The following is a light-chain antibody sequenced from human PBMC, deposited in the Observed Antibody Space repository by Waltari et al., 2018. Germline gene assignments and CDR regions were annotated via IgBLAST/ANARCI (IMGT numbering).Light chain of an antibody. CDR3: AAWDDSLNGHWV. CDR1: SSNIGSNT. V-gene: IGLV1-44*01. J-gene: IGLJ3*02. Sequence: QSVLTQPPSASGTPGQRVTISCSGSSSNIGSNTVNWYQQLPGTAPKHLIYSNNERPAGVPDRCSGSKSGTSASLAISGLQSEDEDDYYCAAWDDSLNGHWVFGGGTKLTVL. CDR2: SNN.